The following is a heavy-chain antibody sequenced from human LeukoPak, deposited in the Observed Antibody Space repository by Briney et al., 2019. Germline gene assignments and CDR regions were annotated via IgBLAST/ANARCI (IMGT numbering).Heavy chain of an antibody. CDR1: GGSFSGYY. Sequence: PSETLSLTCAVYGGSFSGYYWSWIRQPPGKGLEWIGEINHSGSTNYNPSLKSRVTISVDTSKNQFSLKLSSVTAADTAVYYCARGGNLSGYYDSSGPDYWGQGTLVTVSS. J-gene: IGHJ4*02. CDR2: INHSGST. D-gene: IGHD3-22*01. V-gene: IGHV4-34*01. CDR3: ARGGNLSGYYDSSGPDY.